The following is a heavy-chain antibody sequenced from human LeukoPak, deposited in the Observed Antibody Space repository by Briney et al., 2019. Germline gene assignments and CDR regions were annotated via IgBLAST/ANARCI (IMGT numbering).Heavy chain of an antibody. CDR2: ISAYNGNT. J-gene: IGHJ5*02. Sequence: APVKVSCKASGYTFTSYGISWVRQAPGQGLEWMGWISAYNGNTNYAQKLQGRVTMTTDTSTSTAYMELRSLRSDDTAVYYCARDKGYGDYDWFDPWGQGTLVTVSS. CDR1: GYTFTSYG. D-gene: IGHD4-17*01. CDR3: ARDKGYGDYDWFDP. V-gene: IGHV1-18*01.